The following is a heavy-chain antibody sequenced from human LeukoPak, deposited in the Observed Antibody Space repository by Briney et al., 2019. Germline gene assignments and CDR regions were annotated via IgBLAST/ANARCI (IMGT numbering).Heavy chain of an antibody. CDR3: ARYGRLRHFDY. D-gene: IGHD4-17*01. Sequence: SETLSLTCTVSGGPISSYYWSWIRQPPGKGLEWIGYIYYSGSTNYNPSLKSRVTISVDTSKNQFSLKLSSVTAADTAVYYCARYGRLRHFDYWGQGTLVTVSS. J-gene: IGHJ4*02. V-gene: IGHV4-59*08. CDR1: GGPISSYY. CDR2: IYYSGST.